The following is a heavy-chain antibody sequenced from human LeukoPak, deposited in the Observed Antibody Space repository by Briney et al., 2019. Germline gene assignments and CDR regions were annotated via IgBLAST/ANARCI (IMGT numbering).Heavy chain of an antibody. CDR1: GFTVSSTY. CDR2: IYSGGKV. J-gene: IGHJ4*02. CDR3: ANSISLTQ. D-gene: IGHD3-9*01. Sequence: PGGSLRLSCAASGFTVSSTYMSWVRQTPGKGLEWVSVIYSGGKVYYIDSVKGRFTISRDNAKNSLYLQMNTLRADDTAVYYCANSISLTQWGRGTLVTVSS. V-gene: IGHV3-53*01.